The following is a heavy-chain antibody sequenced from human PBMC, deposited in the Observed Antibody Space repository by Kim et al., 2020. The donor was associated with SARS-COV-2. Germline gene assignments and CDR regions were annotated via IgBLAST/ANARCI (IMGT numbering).Heavy chain of an antibody. CDR2: IGTAGDT. J-gene: IGHJ6*03. D-gene: IGHD6-13*01. Sequence: GVSLRLSCAASGFTFSSYDMHWVRQATGKGLEWVSAIGTAGDTYYPGSVKGRFTISRENAKNSLYLQMNSLRAGDTAVYYCARGVSSSWYGYYYYYMDVWGKGTTVTVSS. CDR3: ARGVSSSWYGYYYYYMDV. CDR1: GFTFSSYD. V-gene: IGHV3-13*01.